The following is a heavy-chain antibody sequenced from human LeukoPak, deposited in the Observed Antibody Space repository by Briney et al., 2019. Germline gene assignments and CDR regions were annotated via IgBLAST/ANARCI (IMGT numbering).Heavy chain of an antibody. D-gene: IGHD3-9*01. CDR2: ISGSGSTI. CDR3: ASLDVLTGYYKLDY. CDR1: GFTFSSYA. J-gene: IGHJ4*02. V-gene: IGHV3-48*03. Sequence: PGGSLRLSCAASGFTFSSYAMTWIRQAPGKGLECISYISGSGSTIYYADSVKGRFTISRDNAKKSLYLQMNSLGAEDTAVYYCASLDVLTGYYKLDYWGQGTLVTVSS.